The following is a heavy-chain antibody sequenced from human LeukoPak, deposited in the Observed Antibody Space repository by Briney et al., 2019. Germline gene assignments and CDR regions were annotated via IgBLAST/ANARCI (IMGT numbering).Heavy chain of an antibody. D-gene: IGHD2-15*01. CDR1: GLSLSNYP. V-gene: IGHV3-30*07. CDR2: ITYDGAFDGGKT. J-gene: IGHJ4*02. CDR3: ANGWSPDY. Sequence: GGSLRLSCEASGLSLSNYPMHWVRQAPGKGLEWITLITYDGAFDGGKTYYADSVKGRFTVSRDNSKNTLYLQMNSLRAEDTAVYHCANGWSPDYWGRGTLVTVSS.